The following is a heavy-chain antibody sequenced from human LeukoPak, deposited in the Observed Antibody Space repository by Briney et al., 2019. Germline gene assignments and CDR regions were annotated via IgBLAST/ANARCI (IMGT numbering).Heavy chain of an antibody. CDR2: TYYRSKWYN. CDR1: GDSVSSNSAA. D-gene: IGHD2-2*01. V-gene: IGHV6-1*01. CDR3: TRGPPYCSSTRCRD. Sequence: SQTLSLTCAISGDSVSSNSAAWNWIRQSPSRGLEWLGRTYYRSKWYNDYAVPVKSRITINPDTSKNQFSLQLNSVTPEDTAVYYCTRGPPYCSSTRCRDWGQGTLVTVSS. J-gene: IGHJ1*01.